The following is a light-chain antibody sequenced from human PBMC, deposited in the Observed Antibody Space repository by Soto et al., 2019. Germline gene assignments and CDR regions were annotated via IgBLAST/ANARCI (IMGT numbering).Light chain of an antibody. V-gene: IGKV1-5*03. CDR1: QSVNSW. Sequence: DIQMTQSPSTLSASVGDRVIITCRASQSVNSWLAWYQQKPGKAPKLLIYKASSLESGVPSRFSGSGSGTEFTLTISSLQPDDFVTYYCQQYNSYSVFTFGPGTKVDIK. J-gene: IGKJ3*01. CDR2: KAS. CDR3: QQYNSYSVFT.